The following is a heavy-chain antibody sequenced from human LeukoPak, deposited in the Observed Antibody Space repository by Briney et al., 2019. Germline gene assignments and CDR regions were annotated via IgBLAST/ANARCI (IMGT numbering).Heavy chain of an antibody. Sequence: GGSLRLSCAAFGFTFNTYAMSGVRQAPGKGLEGVSAISGSGGITYYAGSVKGRFTISRDNSKNTLYLQIHSLRAEDTAVYYCAKGKGSSSSSIDWWGQGNLVTASS. CDR3: AKGKGSSSSSIDW. J-gene: IGHJ4*02. D-gene: IGHD2-15*01. CDR2: ISGSGGIT. V-gene: IGHV3-23*01. CDR1: GFTFNTYA.